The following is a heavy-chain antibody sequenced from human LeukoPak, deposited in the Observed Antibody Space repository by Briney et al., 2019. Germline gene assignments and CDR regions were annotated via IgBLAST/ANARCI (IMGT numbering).Heavy chain of an antibody. CDR2: VYYSGTI. D-gene: IGHD4/OR15-4a*01. CDR3: ARRDYAAWFDP. V-gene: IGHV4-39*07. CDR1: GASITSGAYY. Sequence: SETLPLTCSVSGASITSGAYYWAWLRQPPGKGLEWIGSVYYSGTINYDSSLKGRVSISRDMSKNQFSLNLNSVNATDTAVYYCARRDYAAWFDPWGQGTLVTVSS. J-gene: IGHJ5*02.